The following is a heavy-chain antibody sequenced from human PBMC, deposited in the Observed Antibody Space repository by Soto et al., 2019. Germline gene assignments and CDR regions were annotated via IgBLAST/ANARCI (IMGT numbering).Heavy chain of an antibody. D-gene: IGHD3-10*01. CDR3: AKVFYDSGTTFFGVDV. Sequence: VGSLRHSCVCSGLSFENFAMMWVRQAPGKGLEWVSSISARSSKTYYAGSVQGRFTISRDNSKNTLFLQMNSLTAEDTAVYYCAKVFYDSGTTFFGVDVWGQGPTVTVSS. CDR1: GLSFENFA. V-gene: IGHV3-23*01. CDR2: ISARSSKT. J-gene: IGHJ6*02.